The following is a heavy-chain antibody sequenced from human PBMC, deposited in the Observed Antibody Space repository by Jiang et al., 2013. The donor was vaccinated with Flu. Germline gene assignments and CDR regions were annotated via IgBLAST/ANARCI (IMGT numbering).Heavy chain of an antibody. D-gene: IGHD5-18*01. J-gene: IGHJ4*02. CDR2: ISYDGSNK. V-gene: IGHV3-33*05. CDR3: ASSAGGYGLTYYFDY. CDR1: GFTFSSYG. Sequence: RLSCAASGFTFSSYGMHWVRQAPGKGLEWVAVISYDGSNKYYADSVKGRFTISRDNSKKTLYLQMNSLRAEDTAVYYCASSAGGYGLTYYFDYWGQGTLVTVSS.